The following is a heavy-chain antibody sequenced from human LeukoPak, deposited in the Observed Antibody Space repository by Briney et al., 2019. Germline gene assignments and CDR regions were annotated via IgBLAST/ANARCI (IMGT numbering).Heavy chain of an antibody. CDR1: GDTFSSYA. V-gene: IGHV1-69*13. J-gene: IGHJ4*02. CDR2: IIPIFGTA. CDR3: ASIRSGSYRNFDY. Sequence: SVKVSCKASGDTFSSYAISWVRQAPGQGLEWMGGIIPIFGTANYAQKFQGRVTITADESTSTAYMELSSLRSEDTAVYYCASIRSGSYRNFDYWGQGTLVTVSS. D-gene: IGHD1-26*01.